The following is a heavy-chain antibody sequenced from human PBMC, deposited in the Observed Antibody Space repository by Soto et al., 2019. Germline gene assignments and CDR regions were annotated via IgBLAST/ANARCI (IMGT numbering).Heavy chain of an antibody. CDR3: ARGGDTMVRGVIIFFNYGMHV. CDR1: CYSISRGYS. J-gene: IGHJ6*02. Sequence: SETLSLTCDVSCYSISRGYSWGWIRQPPGKGLEGIGTHYHSETYYTPPLTSRVTISGETSKNQVSLKLTSVTAADTPVYYCARGGDTMVRGVIIFFNYGMHVWGQGTTVTVSS. D-gene: IGHD3-10*01. CDR2: HYHSET. V-gene: IGHV4-38-2*01.